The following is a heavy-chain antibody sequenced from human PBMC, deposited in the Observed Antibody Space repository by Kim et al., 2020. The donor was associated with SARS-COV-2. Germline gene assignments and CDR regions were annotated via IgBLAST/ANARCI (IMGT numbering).Heavy chain of an antibody. V-gene: IGHV3-21*01. CDR2: ISSSSSYI. J-gene: IGHJ5*02. CDR1: GFTFSSYS. CDR3: ARVSSIVDPHSWFDP. D-gene: IGHD6-6*01. Sequence: GWSLRLSCAASGFTFSSYSMNWVRQAPGKGLEWVSSISSSSSYIYYSDSVKGRFTISRDNAKNSLYLQMNSLRAEDTAVYYCARVSSIVDPHSWFDPWGQGTLVTVSS.